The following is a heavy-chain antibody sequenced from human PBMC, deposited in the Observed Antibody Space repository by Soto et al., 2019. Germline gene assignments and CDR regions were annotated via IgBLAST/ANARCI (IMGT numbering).Heavy chain of an antibody. CDR3: RVTGVSEVDY. J-gene: IGHJ4*02. CDR1: GYTFSGFY. Sequence: QVQLVQSGAEVKKPGASVKVSCRTSGYTFSGFYIHWVRQAPGQGLESMGWIYPDSGGTDYAQKFQGRVTMTRDTSLSTAYMELSRLRSDDTAVYYCRVTGVSEVDYWGQGTLVTVSS. D-gene: IGHD2-8*01. CDR2: IYPDSGGT. V-gene: IGHV1-2*02.